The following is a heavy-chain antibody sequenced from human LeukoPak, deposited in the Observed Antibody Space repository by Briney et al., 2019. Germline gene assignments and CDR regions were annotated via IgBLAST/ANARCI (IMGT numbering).Heavy chain of an antibody. CDR1: GGSFSGYY. V-gene: IGHV4-34*01. CDR2: INHSGST. J-gene: IGHJ3*02. CDR3: ARGPVPDIVVVPAAIPTTTPAFDI. Sequence: PSETPSLTCAVYGGSFSGYYWSWIRQPPGKGLELIGEINHSGSTHYNPSLKSRVTISVDTSKNQFSLKLSSVTAADTAVYYCARGPVPDIVVVPAAIPTTTPAFDIWGQGTMVTVSS. D-gene: IGHD2-2*01.